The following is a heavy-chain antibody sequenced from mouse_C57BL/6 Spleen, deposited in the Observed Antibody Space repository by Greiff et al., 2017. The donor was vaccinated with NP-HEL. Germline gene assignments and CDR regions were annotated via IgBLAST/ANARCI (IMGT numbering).Heavy chain of an antibody. CDR1: GFTFSDYY. CDR3: ARSKFITTVVNWYFDV. D-gene: IGHD1-1*01. V-gene: IGHV5-16*01. Sequence: EVMLVESEGGLVQPGSSMKLSCTASGFTFSDYYMAWVRQVPEKGLEWVANINYDGSSTYYLDSLESRFIISRDNAKNILYLQMSSLKSEDTATYYCARSKFITTVVNWYFDVWGTGTTVTVSS. J-gene: IGHJ1*03. CDR2: INYDGSST.